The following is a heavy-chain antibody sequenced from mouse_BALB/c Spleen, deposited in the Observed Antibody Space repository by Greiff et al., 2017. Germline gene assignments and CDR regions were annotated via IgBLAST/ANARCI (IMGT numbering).Heavy chain of an antibody. Sequence: EVQLVESGGGLVKPGGSLKLSCAASGFTFSSYAMSWVRQTPEKRLEWVASISSGGSTYYPDSVKGRFTISRDNARNILYLQMSSLRSEDTAMYYCARGDYYGYGNFDYWGQGTTLTVSS. CDR3: ARGDYYGYGNFDY. V-gene: IGHV5-6-5*01. CDR1: GFTFSSYA. CDR2: ISSGGST. D-gene: IGHD1-2*01. J-gene: IGHJ2*01.